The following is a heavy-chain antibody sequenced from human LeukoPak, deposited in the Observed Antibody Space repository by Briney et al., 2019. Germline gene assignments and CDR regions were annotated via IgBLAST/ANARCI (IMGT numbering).Heavy chain of an antibody. V-gene: IGHV1-46*01. D-gene: IGHD2-2*01. Sequence: ASVKVSCKASGYTLTSYYMHWVRQAPGQGLEWMGIINPSGGSTSYAQKFQGRVTMTRDTSTSTVYMELSSLRSEDTAVYYCARADCSSTSCYPSDYWGQGTLVTVSS. CDR2: INPSGGST. CDR1: GYTLTSYY. J-gene: IGHJ4*02. CDR3: ARADCSSTSCYPSDY.